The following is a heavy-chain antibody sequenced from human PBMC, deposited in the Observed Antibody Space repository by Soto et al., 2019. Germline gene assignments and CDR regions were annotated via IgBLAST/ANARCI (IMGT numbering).Heavy chain of an antibody. V-gene: IGHV3-21*01. CDR1: GFTFSSYS. CDR2: ISSSSSYI. CDR3: ARDITSGWAGGLMDV. D-gene: IGHD6-19*01. Sequence: PGGSLRLSCAASGFTFSSYSMNWVRQAPGKGLEWVSSISSSSSYIYYADSVKGRFTISRDNAKNSLYLQMNSLRAEDTAVYYCARDITSGWAGGLMDVWGQGTTVTVSS. J-gene: IGHJ6*02.